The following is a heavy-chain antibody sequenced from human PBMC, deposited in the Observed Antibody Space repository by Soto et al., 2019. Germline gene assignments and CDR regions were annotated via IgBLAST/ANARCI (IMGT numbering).Heavy chain of an antibody. Sequence: PSETLALTCAVSGGSISGTYYYWGLLRQSPGKGPEWIGSVFYTGLTSYNPSLESRVSVSVDTSKNQFSLKVSGMSAADTALYYCARDRGSDYDDSSGYYHYWGQGTLVTVSS. J-gene: IGHJ4*02. V-gene: IGHV4-39*02. D-gene: IGHD3-22*01. CDR1: GGSISGTYYY. CDR3: ARDRGSDYDDSSGYYHY. CDR2: VFYTGLT.